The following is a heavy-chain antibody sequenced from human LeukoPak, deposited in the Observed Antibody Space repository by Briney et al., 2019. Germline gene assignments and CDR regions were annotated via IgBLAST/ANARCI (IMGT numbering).Heavy chain of an antibody. V-gene: IGHV3-9*01. CDR2: ISWNSGSI. D-gene: IGHD4-17*01. Sequence: SGGSLRLSCAASGFTFDDYAMHWVRQAPGKGLEWVPGISWNSGSIGYADSVKGRFTISRDNAKNSLYLQMNSLRAEDTALYYCAHLYGDFDYWGQGTLVTVSS. CDR3: AHLYGDFDY. CDR1: GFTFDDYA. J-gene: IGHJ4*02.